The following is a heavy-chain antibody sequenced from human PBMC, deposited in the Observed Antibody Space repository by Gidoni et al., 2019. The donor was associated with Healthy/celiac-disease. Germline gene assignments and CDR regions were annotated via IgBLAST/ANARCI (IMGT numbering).Heavy chain of an antibody. D-gene: IGHD1-26*01. J-gene: IGHJ4*02. CDR2: ISSSSSYI. V-gene: IGHV3-21*01. Sequence: EVQLVESGGGLVKPGGSLRLSCAASGFTFSSYSMNWVRQAPGKGLEWVSSISSSSSYIYYADSVKGRFTISRDNAKNSLYLQMNSLRAEDTAVYYCARDQSGSYPFDYWGQGTLVTVSS. CDR3: ARDQSGSYPFDY. CDR1: GFTFSSYS.